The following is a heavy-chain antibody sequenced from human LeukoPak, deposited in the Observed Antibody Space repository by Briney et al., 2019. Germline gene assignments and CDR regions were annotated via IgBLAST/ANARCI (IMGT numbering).Heavy chain of an antibody. CDR3: AIPDDY. Sequence: GGSLRLSCAASGFTFSNYNMKWVRQAPGKGLEWVAYISSSSSTIYYADSVKGRFTISRDNAKNSLYLQMNSLRAEDTAVYYCAIPDDYWGQGTLVTVSS. CDR2: ISSSSSTI. V-gene: IGHV3-48*01. CDR1: GFTFSNYN. J-gene: IGHJ4*02. D-gene: IGHD1-14*01.